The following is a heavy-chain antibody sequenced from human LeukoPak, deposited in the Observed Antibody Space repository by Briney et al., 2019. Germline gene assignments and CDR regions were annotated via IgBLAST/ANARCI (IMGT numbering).Heavy chain of an antibody. D-gene: IGHD5-18*01. J-gene: IGHJ6*03. CDR3: ARQYSYGYWPYYYYMDV. Sequence: GGSLRLSCAASGFTFSDYYMSWIRQAPGKGLEWVSYISSSGSTIYYADSVKGRFTISRDNAKNSLYLQMNSLRAEDTAVYYCARQYSYGYWPYYYYMDVWGKGTTVTVSS. V-gene: IGHV3-11*04. CDR2: ISSSGSTI. CDR1: GFTFSDYY.